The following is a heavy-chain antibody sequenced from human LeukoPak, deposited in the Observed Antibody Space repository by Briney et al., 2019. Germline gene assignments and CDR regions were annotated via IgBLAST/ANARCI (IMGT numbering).Heavy chain of an antibody. CDR3: ARGPTRITIFGVVITGLIDY. D-gene: IGHD3-3*01. V-gene: IGHV1-8*01. CDR2: VNPNSGNT. J-gene: IGHJ4*02. CDR1: GYTFTSYD. Sequence: GASVKVSCKASGYTFTSYDINWVRQATGQGLEWMGWVNPNSGNTGYAQKFQGRVTMTRNTSISTAYMELSSLRSEDTAVYYCARGPTRITIFGVVITGLIDYWGQGTLVTVSS.